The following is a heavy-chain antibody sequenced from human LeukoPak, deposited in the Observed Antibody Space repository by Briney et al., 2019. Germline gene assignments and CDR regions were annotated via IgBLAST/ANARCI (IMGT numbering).Heavy chain of an antibody. V-gene: IGHV1-18*01. D-gene: IGHD3-9*01. CDR3: ARLLIFHRGRVDTLDV. CDR1: GGTFSSYA. CDR2: ISAYNGNT. J-gene: IGHJ6*04. Sequence: GASVKVSCKASGGTFSSYAISWVRQAPGQGLEWMGWISAYNGNTNYAQKLQGRVTMTTDTSTSTAYMELRSLRSDDTAVYYCARLLIFHRGRVDTLDVWGKGTTVTVSS.